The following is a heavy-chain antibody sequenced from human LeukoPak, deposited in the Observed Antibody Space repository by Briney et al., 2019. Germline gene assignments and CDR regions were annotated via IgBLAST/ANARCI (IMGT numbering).Heavy chain of an antibody. CDR2: IKQDGSET. J-gene: IGHJ4*02. Sequence: GGSLRLSCAASGFTFSTYWMSWVRQAPGKGRESVGNIKQDGSETYYVDSVKGRFTISRDNAKNSLFLQMNSLRAEDTAVYYCARGTPQYTSSWYNYWGQGTLVTVSS. V-gene: IGHV3-7*04. CDR1: GFTFSTYW. CDR3: ARGTPQYTSSWYNY. D-gene: IGHD6-13*01.